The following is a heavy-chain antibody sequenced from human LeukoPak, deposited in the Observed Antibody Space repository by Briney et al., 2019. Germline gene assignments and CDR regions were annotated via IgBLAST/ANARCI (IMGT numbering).Heavy chain of an antibody. V-gene: IGHV4-59*08. CDR1: GGSISSYY. CDR2: IYYSGST. D-gene: IGHD5-24*01. J-gene: IGHJ4*02. CDR3: ARHGKKMAIDY. Sequence: SETLSLTCTVSGGSISSYYWSWIRQPPGKGLEWIGYIYYSGSTNYNPSLKSRVTISVDTSKNQFSLKLSSVTAADTAVYYCARHGKKMAIDYWGQRTLVTVSS.